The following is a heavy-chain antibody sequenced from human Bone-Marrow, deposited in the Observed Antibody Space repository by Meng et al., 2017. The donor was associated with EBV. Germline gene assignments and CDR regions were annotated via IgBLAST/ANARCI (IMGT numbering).Heavy chain of an antibody. CDR1: GYPFTSYA. Sequence: QVQLVQSGAGGKKPXXSXKGXCKASGYPFTSYAVHWVRQAPGQRLEWMGWINAGDGSTQYSHNFQGRVTITRDTSASTAYMELNSLRSEDTTVYYCARGTVVRGAIYDHWGQGTLVTVSS. CDR3: ARGTVVRGAIYDH. CDR2: INAGDGST. D-gene: IGHD3-10*01. J-gene: IGHJ4*02. V-gene: IGHV1-3*01.